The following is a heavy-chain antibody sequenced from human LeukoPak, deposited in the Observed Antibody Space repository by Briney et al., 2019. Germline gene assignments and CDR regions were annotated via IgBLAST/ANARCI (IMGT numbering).Heavy chain of an antibody. CDR3: AKRGPGYDKSTYPPHYFDY. Sequence: PGGSLRLSCAASGFTFSSYSMNWVRQAPGKGLEWVAFIRYDGSNKYYADSVKGRFTISRDNSKNTLYLQMNSLRAEDTAVYYCAKRGPGYDKSTYPPHYFDYWGQGTLVTVSS. D-gene: IGHD3-22*01. J-gene: IGHJ4*01. CDR2: IRYDGSNK. CDR1: GFTFSSYS. V-gene: IGHV3-30*02.